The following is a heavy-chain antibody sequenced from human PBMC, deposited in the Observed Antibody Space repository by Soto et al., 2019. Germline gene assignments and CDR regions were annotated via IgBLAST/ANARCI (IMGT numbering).Heavy chain of an antibody. Sequence: WETLSLTCAVSGGSISSSNWWSWVRQPPGKGLEWIGEIYHSGSTNYNPSLKSRVTISVDKSKNQFSLKLSSVTAADTAVYYCASLIAAAGIRRGWFDPWGQGTLVT. J-gene: IGHJ5*02. CDR3: ASLIAAAGIRRGWFDP. D-gene: IGHD6-13*01. CDR1: GGSISSSNW. V-gene: IGHV4-4*02. CDR2: IYHSGST.